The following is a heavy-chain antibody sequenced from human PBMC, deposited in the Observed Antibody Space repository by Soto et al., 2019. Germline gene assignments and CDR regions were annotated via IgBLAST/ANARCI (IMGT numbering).Heavy chain of an antibody. CDR3: AIGDVDTAMVTGYYYYGMDV. D-gene: IGHD5-18*01. V-gene: IGHV1-69*13. CDR2: IIPIFGTA. Sequence: ASVKVSCKASGGTFSSYAISWVRQAPGQGLEWMGGIIPIFGTANYAQKFQGRATITADESTSTAYMELSSLRSEDTAVYYCAIGDVDTAMVTGYYYYGMDVWGQGTTVTVSS. CDR1: GGTFSSYA. J-gene: IGHJ6*02.